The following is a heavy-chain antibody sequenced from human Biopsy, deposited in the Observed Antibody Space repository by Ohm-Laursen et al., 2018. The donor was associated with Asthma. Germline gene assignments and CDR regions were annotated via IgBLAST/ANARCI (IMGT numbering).Heavy chain of an antibody. CDR3: VRDGTDDAFDI. J-gene: IGHJ3*02. CDR1: GFSFSNFA. D-gene: IGHD1-1*01. V-gene: IGHV3-30*01. Sequence: SLRLSCTASGFSFSNFAIHWVRQAPGKGLEWVGVISKDASTQDYADSVKGRFTMARDNSKNTLDLRMNSLREEDTAVYYCVRDGTDDAFDIWGQGTVVSVSS. CDR2: ISKDASTQ.